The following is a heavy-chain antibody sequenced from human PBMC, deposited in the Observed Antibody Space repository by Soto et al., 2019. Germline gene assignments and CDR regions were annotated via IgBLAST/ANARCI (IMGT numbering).Heavy chain of an antibody. CDR1: GFTFSDYY. CDR3: ARDHYGPGWFDP. Sequence: PGGSLRLSFAASGFTFSDYYMSWIRQAPGKGLEWVSYISSSSSHTNYADSVKGRFTTSRDNAKNSLYLQMNSLRAEDTAVYYCARDHYGPGWFDPWGQGTLVTVSS. D-gene: IGHD3-10*01. CDR2: ISSSSSHT. J-gene: IGHJ5*02. V-gene: IGHV3-11*05.